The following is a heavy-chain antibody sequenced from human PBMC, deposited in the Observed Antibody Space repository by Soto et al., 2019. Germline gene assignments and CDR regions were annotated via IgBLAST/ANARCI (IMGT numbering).Heavy chain of an antibody. CDR3: ARGQRFSDWFDP. CDR1: GGAISGYY. Sequence: PSATLSLTCTVTGGAISGYYWTWIRQSAGEGLEWIGRIYSSGSTNYNPSLKSRVTISLDASMNHVSLRLSSVTAADTAVYYCARGQRFSDWFDPWGQGTLVTDSS. D-gene: IGHD3-3*01. V-gene: IGHV4-4*07. J-gene: IGHJ5*02. CDR2: IYSSGST.